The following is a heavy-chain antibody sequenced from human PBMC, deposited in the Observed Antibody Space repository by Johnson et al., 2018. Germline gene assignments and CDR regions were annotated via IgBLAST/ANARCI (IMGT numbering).Heavy chain of an antibody. Sequence: QVQLVESGAEVKKPGSSVKVSCKASGGTFSSYAISWVRQAPGQGLEWMGGIIPIFGTANYAQKFQGRVTITADESTSTAYMELNRLRAEDTAGYYCAKDSYGSYYYYGMDVWGQGTTVTVSS. CDR2: IIPIFGTA. J-gene: IGHJ6*02. V-gene: IGHV1-69*01. CDR3: AKDSYGSYYYYGMDV. D-gene: IGHD3-10*01. CDR1: GGTFSSYA.